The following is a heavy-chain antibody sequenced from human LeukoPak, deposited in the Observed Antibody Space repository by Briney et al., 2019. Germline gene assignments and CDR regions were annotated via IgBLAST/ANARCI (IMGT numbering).Heavy chain of an antibody. CDR1: GFTFSSYA. CDR2: ISGGGDRT. Sequence: PGGSLRLSCAASGFTFSSYAMSWVRLAPGKGLEWVSTISGGGDRTYYADSVKGRFTISRDNSMNTLYLQVNSLRAEDTAVYYCAKEHSNYHYYYGTDVWGQGTTVTVSS. V-gene: IGHV3-23*01. D-gene: IGHD4-11*01. CDR3: AKEHSNYHYYYGTDV. J-gene: IGHJ6*02.